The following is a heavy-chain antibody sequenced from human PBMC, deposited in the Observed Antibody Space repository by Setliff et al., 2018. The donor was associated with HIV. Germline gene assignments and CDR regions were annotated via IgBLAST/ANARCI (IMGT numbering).Heavy chain of an antibody. CDR3: VRTASSSWWGVYYYYYIDI. V-gene: IGHV4-39*01. D-gene: IGHD2-8*02. Sequence: SETLSLTCTVSGASISSSGYYWGWIRQPPGKGLEWIGTIYYSGSTYYNPSLESRITISVDTSKNQFSLRLNSVSAADTAVYYCVRTASSSWWGVYYYYYIDIWGKGTTVTVSS. CDR1: GASISSSGYY. CDR2: IYYSGST. J-gene: IGHJ6*03.